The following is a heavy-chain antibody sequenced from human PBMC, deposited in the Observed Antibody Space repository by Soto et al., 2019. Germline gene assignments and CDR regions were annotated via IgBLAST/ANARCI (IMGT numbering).Heavy chain of an antibody. CDR3: ARPEYYYDSRGYYGY. D-gene: IGHD3-22*01. Sequence: EVQLVESGGGLVKPGGSLRLSCAASGFTFSSYSMNWVRQAPGKGLEWVSSISSSSSYIYYADSVKGRFTISRDNAKNSLYLQMNSLRAEDTAVSYCARPEYYYDSRGYYGYWGQGTLVTVSS. V-gene: IGHV3-21*01. J-gene: IGHJ4*02. CDR1: GFTFSSYS. CDR2: ISSSSSYI.